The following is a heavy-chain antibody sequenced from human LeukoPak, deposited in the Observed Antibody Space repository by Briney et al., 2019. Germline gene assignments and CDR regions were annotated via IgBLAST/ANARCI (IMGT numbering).Heavy chain of an antibody. V-gene: IGHV3-7*01. Sequence: PGGSLRLSCGASGFPFSSYWMSWVRQAPGKGLEWVANIKEDGSEKYYVDSVKGRFTISRDNAKNSLYLQMDSLTAEDTAVYYCTRKGSQWDFLVDYWGQGTRVAVSP. CDR3: TRKGSQWDFLVDY. CDR2: IKEDGSEK. J-gene: IGHJ4*02. D-gene: IGHD2/OR15-2a*01. CDR1: GFPFSSYW.